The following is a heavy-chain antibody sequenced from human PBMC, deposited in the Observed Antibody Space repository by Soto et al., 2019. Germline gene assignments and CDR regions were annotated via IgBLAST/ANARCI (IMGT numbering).Heavy chain of an antibody. CDR2: ISSSGSTI. Sequence: EVQLVESGGGLVQPGGSLRLSCAASGFTFSSYEMNWVRQAPGKGLEWVSYISSSGSTIYYAESVKGRFTISRDNAKNSLYLQMNRLRAEDTAVYYCARARGYSYAMGYWGQGTLVTVSS. J-gene: IGHJ4*02. V-gene: IGHV3-48*03. CDR3: ARARGYSYAMGY. D-gene: IGHD5-18*01. CDR1: GFTFSSYE.